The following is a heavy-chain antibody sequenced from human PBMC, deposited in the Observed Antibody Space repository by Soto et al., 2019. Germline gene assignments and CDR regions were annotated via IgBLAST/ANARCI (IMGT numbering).Heavy chain of an antibody. D-gene: IGHD3-10*01. CDR1: GFTFGDYA. J-gene: IGHJ4*02. Sequence: GGSLRLSCTASGFTFGDYAMSWFRQAPGKGLEWVGFIRSKAYGGTTEYAASVKGRFTISRDDSKSIAYLQMNSLKTEDTAVYYCTSDHGYPRGYGSGSYYYFLAFWTGVENYWGQGT. CDR2: IRSKAYGGTT. V-gene: IGHV3-49*03. CDR3: TSDHGYPRGYGSGSYYYFLAFWTGVENY.